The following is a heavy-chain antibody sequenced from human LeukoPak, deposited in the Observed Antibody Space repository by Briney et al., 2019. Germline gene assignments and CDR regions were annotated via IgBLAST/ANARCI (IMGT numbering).Heavy chain of an antibody. Sequence: SETLSLTCTVSGGSISSSSYYWGWIRQPPGKGLEWIGSIYYSGSTYSNPSLKSRVTISVDTSKNQFSLKLSSVTAADTAVCYCARMGGGRDIVVVTAKAGYFDYWGQGTLVTVSS. CDR2: IYYSGST. CDR1: GGSISSSSYY. D-gene: IGHD2-21*02. V-gene: IGHV4-39*01. J-gene: IGHJ4*02. CDR3: ARMGGGRDIVVVTAKAGYFDY.